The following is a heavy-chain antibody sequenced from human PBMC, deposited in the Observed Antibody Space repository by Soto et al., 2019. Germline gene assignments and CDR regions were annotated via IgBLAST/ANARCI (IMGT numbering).Heavy chain of an antibody. D-gene: IGHD1-1*01. CDR3: AKATATSGGAFEI. J-gene: IGHJ3*02. V-gene: IGHV3-23*01. CDR2: ILVGGST. Sequence: SRVATGFICSYSDMSCVRQAPGKGLEWVSTILVGGSTHYEDSVKGRFTISRDTSKNTVYLQMNSLTAGDTAFYYCAKATATSGGAFEIYGQGTMVTVSS. CDR1: GFICSYSD.